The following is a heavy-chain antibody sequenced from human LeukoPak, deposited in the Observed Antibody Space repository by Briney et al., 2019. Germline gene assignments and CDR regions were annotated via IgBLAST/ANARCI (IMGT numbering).Heavy chain of an antibody. Sequence: PGGSLRLSCAASGFTFSSYSMNWVRQAPGKGLEWVSSISSSSSYIYYADSVKGRFTISRDNAKNSLYLQMNSLRAEDTAVYYCAKDPYDFWSGNLPDYFDYWGQGTLVTVSS. D-gene: IGHD3-3*01. V-gene: IGHV3-21*04. CDR3: AKDPYDFWSGNLPDYFDY. CDR1: GFTFSSYS. J-gene: IGHJ4*02. CDR2: ISSSSSYI.